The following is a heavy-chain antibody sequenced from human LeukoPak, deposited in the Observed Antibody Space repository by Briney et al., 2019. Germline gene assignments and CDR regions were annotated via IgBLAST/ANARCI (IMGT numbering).Heavy chain of an antibody. CDR2: IYSGGST. CDR1: GFTASSNY. D-gene: IGHD3-22*01. Sequence: GGSLRLSCAASGFTASSNYMSWVRQAPGKGLEWVSVIYSGGSTYYADSVKGRFTISRDNSKNTLYLQMNSLRAEDTAVYYCARVTMIVVGDAFDIWGQGTMVTVSS. V-gene: IGHV3-53*01. CDR3: ARVTMIVVGDAFDI. J-gene: IGHJ3*02.